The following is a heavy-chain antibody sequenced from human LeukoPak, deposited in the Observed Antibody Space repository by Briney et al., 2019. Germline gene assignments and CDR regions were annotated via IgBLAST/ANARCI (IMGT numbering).Heavy chain of an antibody. CDR3: ARGSARSLEFFDY. J-gene: IGHJ4*02. CDR2: ISSTGHSI. CDR1: GFTFSGYY. V-gene: IGHV3-11*01. Sequence: GGSLRLSCAASGFTFSGYYMSWIRQAPGKGLEWVSYISSTGHSIYYADSVEGRFTISRDDVKNSLSLQMNSLSAEDTAVYYCARGSARSLEFFDYWGQGTLVTVSS.